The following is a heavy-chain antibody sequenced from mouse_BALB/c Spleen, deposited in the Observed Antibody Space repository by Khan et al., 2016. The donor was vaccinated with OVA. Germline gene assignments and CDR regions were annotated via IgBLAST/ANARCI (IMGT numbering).Heavy chain of an antibody. J-gene: IGHJ3*01. CDR3: TRHGYVAWFTY. CDR2: IDPFSGDT. CDR1: GYSFTSSY. D-gene: IGHD2-2*01. Sequence: VQLQQSGPELMKPGASVKISCKASGYSFTSSYIHWVIQSPGKSLEWIGYIDPFSGDTTYNQKFKGRATLTVDKSSSTAYIHLSNLTSEDSAVYYCTRHGYVAWFTYWGQGTLVTVSA. V-gene: IGHV1-31*01.